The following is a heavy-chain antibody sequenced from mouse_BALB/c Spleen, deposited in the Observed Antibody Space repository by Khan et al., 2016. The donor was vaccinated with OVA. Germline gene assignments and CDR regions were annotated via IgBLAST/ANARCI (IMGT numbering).Heavy chain of an antibody. Sequence: EVQLQESGPGLVKPSQSLSLTCTVTGYSITSDYAWNWIRQFPGNQVEWMGYISYSGSTNYNPSLNSRISITRDTSKNQFFLQLNSVTTEDTATYYCARDGSRYNYAMDYWGQGTSVTVSS. J-gene: IGHJ4*01. CDR3: ARDGSRYNYAMDY. CDR1: GYSITSDYA. D-gene: IGHD2-3*01. CDR2: ISYSGST. V-gene: IGHV3-2*02.